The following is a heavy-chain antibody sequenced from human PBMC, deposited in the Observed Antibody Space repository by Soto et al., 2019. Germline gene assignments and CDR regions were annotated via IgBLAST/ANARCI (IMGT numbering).Heavy chain of an antibody. Sequence: EVQLLESGGGLVQPGGSLRLSCAASGFTFSSYAMSWVRQAPGKGLEWVSAISGSGGSTYYADSVKGRFTISRDNSQNTLYLQMNSLRAEDTAVYYCAKGVYCSGGSCYFDYWVQGTLVTVSS. CDR1: GFTFSSYA. CDR3: AKGVYCSGGSCYFDY. J-gene: IGHJ4*02. CDR2: ISGSGGST. V-gene: IGHV3-23*01. D-gene: IGHD2-15*01.